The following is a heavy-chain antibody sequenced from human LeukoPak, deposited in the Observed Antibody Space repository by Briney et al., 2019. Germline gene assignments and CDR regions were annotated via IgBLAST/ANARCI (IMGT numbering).Heavy chain of an antibody. D-gene: IGHD3-10*01. V-gene: IGHV3-23*01. Sequence: GVSLRLSCAASGLPLSHSDMGWVREAPGEGLVWVSVISRSGENTYYAASVKGRFTVSRDSSKNTLYVQMNSLRAEDTAIYYCARVRGLIDPFDIWGQGTLVTVSS. J-gene: IGHJ3*02. CDR3: ARVRGLIDPFDI. CDR1: GLPLSHSD. CDR2: ISRSGENT.